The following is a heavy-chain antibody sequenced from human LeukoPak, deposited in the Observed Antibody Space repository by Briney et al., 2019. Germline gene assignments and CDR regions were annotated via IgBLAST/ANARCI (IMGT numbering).Heavy chain of an antibody. Sequence: GGSLRLSCAASGFTFSAHWMSWVRQAPGKGLEWVANIREDGSAQYYVDSVKGRFTISRDNSKNTLYLQMNSLRAEDTAVYYCAKVESVGTMDYWGQGTLVTVSS. CDR3: AKVESVGTMDY. J-gene: IGHJ4*02. V-gene: IGHV3-7*01. CDR1: GFTFSAHW. D-gene: IGHD4-23*01. CDR2: IREDGSAQ.